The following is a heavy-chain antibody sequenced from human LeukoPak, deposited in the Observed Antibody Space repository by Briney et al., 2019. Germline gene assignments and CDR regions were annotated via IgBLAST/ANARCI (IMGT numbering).Heavy chain of an antibody. D-gene: IGHD5-18*01. CDR1: GYTFTGYY. Sequence: ASVKVSCKASGYTFTGYYTHWVRQAPGQGLEWMGWINPNSGGTNYAQKFQGRVTMTRDTSISTAYMELSRLRSDDTAVYYCARDVSRIQLWPVGFDYWGQGTLVTVSS. CDR2: INPNSGGT. CDR3: ARDVSRIQLWPVGFDY. J-gene: IGHJ4*02. V-gene: IGHV1-2*02.